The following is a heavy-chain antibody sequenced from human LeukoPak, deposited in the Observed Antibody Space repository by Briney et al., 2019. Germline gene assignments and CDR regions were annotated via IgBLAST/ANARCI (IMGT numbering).Heavy chain of an antibody. CDR3: AKDRYGDYATDY. Sequence: GGSLRLSCAASGFTFRSYGMSWVRQAPGKGLEWVSAISGSGGSTYYADSVKGRFTISRDNSKNTLHLQMNSLRAEDTAVYYCAKDRYGDYATDYWGQGTLVTVSS. J-gene: IGHJ4*02. D-gene: IGHD4-17*01. V-gene: IGHV3-23*01. CDR2: ISGSGGST. CDR1: GFTFRSYG.